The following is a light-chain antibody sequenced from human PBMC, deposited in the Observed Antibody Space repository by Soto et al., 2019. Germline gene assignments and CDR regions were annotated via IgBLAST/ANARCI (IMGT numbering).Light chain of an antibody. V-gene: IGKV1-39*01. CDR3: QQSYTTPS. J-gene: IGKJ4*01. CDR2: AAS. Sequence: DIPMTQSPSSLSASVGDRVSITCRASHSISNSLNWYQQKPGRAPKVLIYAASYLQSGVPSRFSGSGSGADFTLTISSLQPEDFATYYCQQSYTTPSFGGGTKVEIK. CDR1: HSISNS.